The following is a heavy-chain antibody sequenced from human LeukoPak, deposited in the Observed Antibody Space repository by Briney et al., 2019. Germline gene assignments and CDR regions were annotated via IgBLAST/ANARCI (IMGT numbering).Heavy chain of an antibody. CDR3: ARVARAFDY. V-gene: IGHV3-7*03. CDR2: IKQDGSEK. Sequence: GGSLRLSCAASGFTFSNYWMTWVRQAPGKGLEWVASIKQDGSEKYYVDSVKGRFTISRDNAKKSLYLQMNSLRAEDAATYYCARVARAFDYWGQGTLVTVYS. J-gene: IGHJ4*02. CDR1: GFTFSNYW.